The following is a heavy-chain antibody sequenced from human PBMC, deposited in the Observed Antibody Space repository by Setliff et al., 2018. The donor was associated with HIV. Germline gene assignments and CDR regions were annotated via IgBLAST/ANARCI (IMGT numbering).Heavy chain of an antibody. CDR3: ARIGSGWSVGWFDL. D-gene: IGHD6-13*01. CDR1: GGSFSDYY. V-gene: IGHV4-34*01. CDR2: IDHRGRP. J-gene: IGHJ5*02. Sequence: SETLSLTCGIYGGSFSDYYWSWIRQPPGKGLEWIGEIDHRGRPKYNPSLNSRVTMSVDKSRNQLSLKLRSVTAADTAVYYCARIGSGWSVGWFDLWGQGTLVTVSS.